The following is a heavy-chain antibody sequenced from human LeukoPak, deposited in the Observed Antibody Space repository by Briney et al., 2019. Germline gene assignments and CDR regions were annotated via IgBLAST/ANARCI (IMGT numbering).Heavy chain of an antibody. D-gene: IGHD2-15*01. Sequence: GGSLRLSCAASGFTFSNYAVSWVRQAPGKGLEWVSTISGSGGITYYADSVKGRFTISRDTSKNTLYLQMNSLRAEDTAVYYCAKASRSGVAATPSGWYFDLWGRGTLVTVSS. CDR3: AKASRSGVAATPSGWYFDL. J-gene: IGHJ2*01. CDR1: GFTFSNYA. V-gene: IGHV3-23*01. CDR2: ISGSGGIT.